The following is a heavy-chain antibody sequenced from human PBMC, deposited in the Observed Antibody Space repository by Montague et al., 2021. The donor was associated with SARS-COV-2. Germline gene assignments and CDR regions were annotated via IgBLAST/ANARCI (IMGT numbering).Heavy chain of an antibody. CDR1: GFSLSTSGVG. J-gene: IGHJ4*02. CDR3: ARSYGTTVVTRAFDY. D-gene: IGHD4-23*01. V-gene: IGHV2-5*02. Sequence: PALVKPTQTLTLTCTFSGFSLSTSGVGVAWIRQPPGKALEWLAIIYWDDDRRYSPSLGSGLTITKDTSKNQVVLTMTNMDPVDTATYYCARSYGTTVVTRAFDYWGQGTLVTVSS. CDR2: IYWDDDR.